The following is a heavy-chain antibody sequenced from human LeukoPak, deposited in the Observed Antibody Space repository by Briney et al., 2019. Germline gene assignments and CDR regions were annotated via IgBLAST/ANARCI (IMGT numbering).Heavy chain of an antibody. D-gene: IGHD3-10*01. CDR2: INAGNGNT. V-gene: IGHV1-3*01. J-gene: IGHJ4*02. Sequence: GASVKVSCKASGYTFTSYGISWVRQAPGQGLEWMGWINAGNGNTKYSQKFQGRVTIIRDTSASTAYMELSSLRSEDTAVYYCARVGGEWFGEFAFDYWGQGTLVTVSS. CDR1: GYTFTSYG. CDR3: ARVGGEWFGEFAFDY.